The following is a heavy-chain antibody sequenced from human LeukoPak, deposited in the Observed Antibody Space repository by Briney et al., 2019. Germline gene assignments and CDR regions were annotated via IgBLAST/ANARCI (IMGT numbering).Heavy chain of an antibody. CDR1: GFTVSTNY. CDR3: ARDHLQQLVWGAFDI. V-gene: IGHV3-66*01. D-gene: IGHD6-13*01. CDR2: IYRGGDT. Sequence: GGSLRLSCAASGFTVSTNYMSWVRQAPGKGPEWISIIYRGGDTYYADSVKGRFTISRDNSKNTLYLQMDRLRAEDTAVYYCARDHLQQLVWGAFDIWGLGTVVTVSS. J-gene: IGHJ3*02.